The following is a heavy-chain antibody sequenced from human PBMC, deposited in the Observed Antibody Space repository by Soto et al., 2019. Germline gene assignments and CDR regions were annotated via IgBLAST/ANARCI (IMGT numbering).Heavy chain of an antibody. CDR3: ARSVVVITFSGGGLGY. CDR1: GYTFTSYY. CDR2: INPSGGST. Sequence: ASVKVSCKASGYTFTSYYMHWVRQAPGQGLEWMGIINPSGGSTSYAQKFQGRVTMTRDTSTSTVYMELSSLRSEDTAVYYCARSVVVITFSGGGLGYWGQGTLVTVSS. V-gene: IGHV1-46*01. D-gene: IGHD3-22*01. J-gene: IGHJ4*02.